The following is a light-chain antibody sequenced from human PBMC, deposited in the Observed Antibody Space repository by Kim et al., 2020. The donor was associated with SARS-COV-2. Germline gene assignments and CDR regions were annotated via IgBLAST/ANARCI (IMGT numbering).Light chain of an antibody. J-gene: IGKJ3*01. CDR1: QSISSH. CDR3: QQSYITPFT. V-gene: IGKV1-39*01. CDR2: AAS. Sequence: DIQMTQSPSTLSASVGDRVTITCRTTQSISSHLNCYQQKPGRAPKLLISAASTLQGGVPSRFSGSGSETDFTLTISSLQPEDFATYFFQQSYITPFTFGPGTKVDIK.